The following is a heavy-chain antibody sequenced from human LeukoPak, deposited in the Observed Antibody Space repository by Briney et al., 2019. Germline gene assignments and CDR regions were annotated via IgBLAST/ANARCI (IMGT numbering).Heavy chain of an antibody. CDR1: GFTFSSYA. J-gene: IGHJ6*04. V-gene: IGHV3-23*01. D-gene: IGHD2-2*01. Sequence: GGSLRLSCAASGFTFSSYAMSWVSQAPGKGLEWVSVISASGVSTYYADSVKGRFTISRDNSKNTLYLRMNSLRAEDTAVYYCAKKYCSSSGCPYGMDVWGKGTTVTVSS. CDR3: AKKYCSSSGCPYGMDV. CDR2: ISASGVST.